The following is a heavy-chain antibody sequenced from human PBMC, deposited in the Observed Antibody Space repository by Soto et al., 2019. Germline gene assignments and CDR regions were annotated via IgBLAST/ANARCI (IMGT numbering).Heavy chain of an antibody. CDR3: ARGQGAAIGDYYYHGMDV. CDR1: GFIFSGSA. Sequence: GGSLRLSCAASGFIFSGSAIHWVRQASGRGLEWVGRIRSRANNFATSSAASVKGRFTFSRDDSKNTAYLQMNTLKPEDTAVYYCARGQGAAIGDYYYHGMDVWGQGTTVTVSS. V-gene: IGHV3-73*01. D-gene: IGHD2-2*02. J-gene: IGHJ6*02. CDR2: IRSRANNFAT.